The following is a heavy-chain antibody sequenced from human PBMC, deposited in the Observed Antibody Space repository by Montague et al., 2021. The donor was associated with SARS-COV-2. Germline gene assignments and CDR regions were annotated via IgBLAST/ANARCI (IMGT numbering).Heavy chain of an antibody. D-gene: IGHD3-3*01. Sequence: SLRLSCAASGFTFSSYALHWVRQAPGKGLEWVADISHEGSYKYYADSVKGRFTISRDNSKNTLYLDMNSLRAEDTALYYCARELTWNGELDLWGQGALVTVSS. CDR1: GFTFSSYA. V-gene: IGHV3-30*04. CDR2: ISHEGSYK. CDR3: ARELTWNGELDL. J-gene: IGHJ1*01.